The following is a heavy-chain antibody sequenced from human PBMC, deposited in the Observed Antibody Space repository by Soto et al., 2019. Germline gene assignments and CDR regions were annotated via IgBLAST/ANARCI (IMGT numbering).Heavy chain of an antibody. Sequence: ASVKVSCKASGYTFTSYGINWVRQAPGQGLEWMGWISAHNGNTNYTQKLQGRVTMTADKSTRTAYMELRSLRSDDTAVYYCARDLGITYYYGSGRTYFGSDVWGQGTTVTVSS. J-gene: IGHJ6*02. CDR1: GYTFTSYG. CDR3: ARDLGITYYYGSGRTYFGSDV. D-gene: IGHD3-10*01. CDR2: ISAHNGNT. V-gene: IGHV1-18*01.